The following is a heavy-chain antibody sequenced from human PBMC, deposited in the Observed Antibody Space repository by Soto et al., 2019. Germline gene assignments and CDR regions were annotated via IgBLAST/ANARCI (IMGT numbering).Heavy chain of an antibody. CDR3: ARGPYSTHYFDY. CDR1: GFTFSSYA. V-gene: IGHV3-30-3*01. CDR2: ISYDGSSK. D-gene: IGHD6-13*01. J-gene: IGHJ4*02. Sequence: GGSLRLSCAASGFTFSSYAMHWVRQAPGKGLEWVAVISYDGSSKYYADSVKGRFTISRDNSKNTLYLQMNSLRAEDTAVYYCARGPYSTHYFDYWGQGTLVTVSS.